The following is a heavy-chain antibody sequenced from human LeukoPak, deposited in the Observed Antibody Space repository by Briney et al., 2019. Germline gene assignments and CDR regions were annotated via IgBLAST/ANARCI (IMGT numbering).Heavy chain of an antibody. Sequence: GGSLRLSCAASGFTFSNAWMAWVRQAPGKGLEWVGRIRSKNDGWTIGYAAPVKDRFTISRDDSKNTLYLQMNSLEIEDTAVYFCTTDRTMKGYWGQGTLVTVSS. CDR2: IRSKNDGWTI. D-gene: IGHD3-22*01. CDR3: TTDRTMKGY. V-gene: IGHV3-15*01. CDR1: GFTFSNAW. J-gene: IGHJ4*02.